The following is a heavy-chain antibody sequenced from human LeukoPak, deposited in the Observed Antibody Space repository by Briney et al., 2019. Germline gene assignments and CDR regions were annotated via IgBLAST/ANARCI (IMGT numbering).Heavy chain of an antibody. D-gene: IGHD6-13*01. J-gene: IGHJ4*02. CDR1: GFTISSNS. CDR3: ARVWSPPYTSTWPDYFDY. CDR2: ISSSSSYI. V-gene: IGHV3-21*01. Sequence: GGSLRLSCAASGFTISSNSLNWVRQAPGKGLEWVSSISSSSSYIYYADSVKGRFTISRDNAKNSLYLQMNSLRAEDTAVYYCARVWSPPYTSTWPDYFDYWGQGTLVTVSS.